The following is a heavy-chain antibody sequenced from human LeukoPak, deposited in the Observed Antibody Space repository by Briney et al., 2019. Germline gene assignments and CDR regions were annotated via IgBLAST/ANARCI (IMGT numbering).Heavy chain of an antibody. CDR3: GKCPLDNCWGGFDF. Sequence: PGGSLRLSCVVSGFTFTSHAMSWVRQAPGKGLEWVSAISDNGANTYYTDSVEGRFTISRDSSKNTLYLQMNNLRAEDAALYYCGKCPLDNCWGGFDFWGQGTLVTVSS. CDR1: GFTFTSHA. V-gene: IGHV3-23*01. CDR2: ISDNGANT. J-gene: IGHJ4*02. D-gene: IGHD1-1*01.